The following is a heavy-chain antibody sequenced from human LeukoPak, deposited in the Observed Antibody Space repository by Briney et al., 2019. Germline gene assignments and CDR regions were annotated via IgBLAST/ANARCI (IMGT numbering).Heavy chain of an antibody. CDR2: ISFDGSNR. D-gene: IGHD2-2*01. CDR3: VKDLSTRCHYLCSYAFDI. V-gene: IGHV3-30*18. Sequence: GGSLRLSCVASGFDFNDYDFHWVRQAPGKGLEWLTIISFDGSNRYYAKSVKGRFTISRDSSENKMYLQMNNLKTEDTATYYCVKDLSTRCHYLCSYAFDIWGQGTLVTVSS. CDR1: GFDFNDYD. J-gene: IGHJ3*02.